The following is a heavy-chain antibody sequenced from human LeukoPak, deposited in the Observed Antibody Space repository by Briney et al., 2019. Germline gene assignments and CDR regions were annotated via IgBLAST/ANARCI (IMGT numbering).Heavy chain of an antibody. J-gene: IGHJ6*03. D-gene: IGHD3-3*01. Sequence: GGSLRLSCAASGFTFSSYAMSWVRQAPGKGLEWVSAISGSGGSTYYADSVKGRFTISRDNSKNTLYLQMNSLRAEDTAVYYCAKAAVLEWFHYYYYMDVWGKGTTVTVSS. CDR2: ISGSGGST. CDR3: AKAAVLEWFHYYYYMDV. CDR1: GFTFSSYA. V-gene: IGHV3-23*01.